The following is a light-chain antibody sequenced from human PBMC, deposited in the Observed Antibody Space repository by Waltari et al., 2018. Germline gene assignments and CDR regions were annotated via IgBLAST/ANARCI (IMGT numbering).Light chain of an antibody. V-gene: IGKV1-39*01. CDR2: VAS. CDR3: QQSYNAPYT. J-gene: IGKJ2*01. Sequence: DIQMTQSPSSLPASVGDRVTITCRSSQSNSNYLNWYQHKPGEAPKLLVYVASNFQRGVPSRFSGSGSETDFTLTISSLQLEDFATYYCQQSYNAPYTFGQGT. CDR1: QSNSNY.